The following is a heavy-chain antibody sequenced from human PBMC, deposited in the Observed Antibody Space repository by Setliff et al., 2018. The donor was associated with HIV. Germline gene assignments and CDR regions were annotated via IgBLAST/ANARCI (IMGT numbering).Heavy chain of an antibody. CDR1: GGSFSDYY. D-gene: IGHD2-15*01. Sequence: PSETLSLTCAVYGGSFSDYYWTWIRQSPGKGLEWVSVISGSGDSTFYADSLKGRFTISRDNSKNTLYLQMNSLRAEDTAVYYCAKTLPTLYPPHDYYFAMDVWGQGTTVTVSS. J-gene: IGHJ6*02. CDR2: ISGSGDST. CDR3: AKTLPTLYPPHDYYFAMDV. V-gene: IGHV3-23*01.